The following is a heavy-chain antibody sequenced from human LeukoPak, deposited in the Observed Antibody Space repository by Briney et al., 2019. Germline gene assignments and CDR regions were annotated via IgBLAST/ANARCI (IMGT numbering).Heavy chain of an antibody. Sequence: GGSLRLSCAASGFTFSSYAMHWVREAPGKGLEWVAVISYDGSNKYYADSVKGRFTISRDNSKHTLYLQMNSLRAEDTAVYYCARGGPTSRYCSSTSCSPGTYWGQGTLVTVSS. CDR1: GFTFSSYA. CDR2: ISYDGSNK. V-gene: IGHV3-30*01. J-gene: IGHJ4*02. D-gene: IGHD2-2*01. CDR3: ARGGPTSRYCSSTSCSPGTY.